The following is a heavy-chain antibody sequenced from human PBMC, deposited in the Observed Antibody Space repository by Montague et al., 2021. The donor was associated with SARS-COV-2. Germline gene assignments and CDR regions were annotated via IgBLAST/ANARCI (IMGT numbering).Heavy chain of an antibody. CDR2: INHSGST. V-gene: IGHV4-34*01. D-gene: IGHD3-10*01. J-gene: IGHJ6*02. Sequence: SETLSLTCAVYGGSFSGYYWSWIRQPPGKGLEWIGEINHSGSTNYSPSLKSRVTISVDTSKNQFSLKLSSVTAADTAVYYCARVHYCGSGTSLGMDVWGQGTTVTVSS. CDR1: GGSFSGYY. CDR3: ARVHYCGSGTSLGMDV.